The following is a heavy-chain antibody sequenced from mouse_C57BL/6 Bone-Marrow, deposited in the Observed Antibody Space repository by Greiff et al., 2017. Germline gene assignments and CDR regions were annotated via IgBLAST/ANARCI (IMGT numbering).Heavy chain of an antibody. CDR1: GFTFSSYG. CDR2: ISSGGSYT. J-gene: IGHJ2*01. V-gene: IGHV5-6*01. D-gene: IGHD4-1*01. Sequence: EVKLMESGGDLVKPGGSLKLSCAASGFTFSSYGMSWVRQTPDKRLEWVATISSGGSYTYYPASVKGRFTISRDNAKNTLYLQMSSLKSEDTAMYYCARQRTGYYFDYWGQGTTLTVSS. CDR3: ARQRTGYYFDY.